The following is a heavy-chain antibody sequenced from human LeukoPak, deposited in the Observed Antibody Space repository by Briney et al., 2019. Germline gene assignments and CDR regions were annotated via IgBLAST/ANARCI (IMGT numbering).Heavy chain of an antibody. D-gene: IGHD2-2*02. Sequence: PSETLSLTCTVSGGFISSSSYYWGWIRQPPGKGLEWIGSIYYSGSTYYNPSLKSRVTISVDTSKNQFSLKLSSVTAADTAVYYCARFLGQLLYAFDYWGQGTLVTVSS. CDR1: GGFISSSSYY. CDR3: ARFLGQLLYAFDY. J-gene: IGHJ4*02. CDR2: IYYSGST. V-gene: IGHV4-39*07.